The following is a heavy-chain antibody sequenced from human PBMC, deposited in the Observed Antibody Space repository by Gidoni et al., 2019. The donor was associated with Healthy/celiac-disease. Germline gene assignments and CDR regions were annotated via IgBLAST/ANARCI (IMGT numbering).Heavy chain of an antibody. V-gene: IGHV4-34*01. CDR2: INHSGST. Sequence: QVQLQQWGAGLLKPSETLSLTCAVYGGSFSGYYWRWIRQPPGKGLEWIGEINHSGSTNYNPSLKSRVTISVDTSKNQFSLKLSSVTAADTAVYYCARGVVAGTFRGPYYYYGMDVWGQGTTVTVSS. J-gene: IGHJ6*02. CDR1: GGSFSGYY. CDR3: ARGVVAGTFRGPYYYYGMDV. D-gene: IGHD6-19*01.